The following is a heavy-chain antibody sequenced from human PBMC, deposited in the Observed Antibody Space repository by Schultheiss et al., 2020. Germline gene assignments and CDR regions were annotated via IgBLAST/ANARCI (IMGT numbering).Heavy chain of an antibody. CDR3: ARDHGPIAGYNWFDP. CDR1: GGSVSSSSYY. D-gene: IGHD6-13*01. J-gene: IGHJ5*02. V-gene: IGHV4-61*01. Sequence: SETLSLTCTVSGGSVSSSSYYWSWIRQPPGKGLEWIGYIYYSGSTHYNPSLESRVTISVDTSKNQFSLRLSSVTAADTAVYYCARDHGPIAGYNWFDPWGQGTLVTVSS. CDR2: IYYSGST.